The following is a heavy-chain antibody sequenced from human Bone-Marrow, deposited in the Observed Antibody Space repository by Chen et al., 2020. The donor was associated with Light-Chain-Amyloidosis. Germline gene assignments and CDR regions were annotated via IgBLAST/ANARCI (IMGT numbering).Heavy chain of an antibody. CDR3: ARRRDGYNFDY. J-gene: IGHJ4*02. CDR2: LYPDDSDA. CDR1: GYTFPNHW. V-gene: IGHV5-51*01. D-gene: IGHD5-12*01. Sequence: ELQLEQSAPEVKKPGESLQISCKGPGYTFPNHWIGWVRQLPGKGLEWRGVLYPDDSDARYSPSFEGQVTISADKSITTAYLQWRGLKASDAAMYYCARRRDGYNFDYWGQGTLVTVSS.